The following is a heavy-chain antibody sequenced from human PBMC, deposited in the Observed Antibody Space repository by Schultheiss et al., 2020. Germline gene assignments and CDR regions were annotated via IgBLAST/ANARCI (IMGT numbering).Heavy chain of an antibody. CDR2: ITHSGST. Sequence: SETLSLTCAVYGGSFSGYYWSWIRQPPGKGLEWIGEITHSGSTNYNPSLKSRVTISVDTSENPFSLKVSSVTAADTAVYYFARARRGAYYYDCSGYYKHPGNFDYWGQGTLVTVSS. V-gene: IGHV4-34*01. CDR1: GGSFSGYY. J-gene: IGHJ4*02. CDR3: ARARRGAYYYDCSGYYKHPGNFDY. D-gene: IGHD3-22*01.